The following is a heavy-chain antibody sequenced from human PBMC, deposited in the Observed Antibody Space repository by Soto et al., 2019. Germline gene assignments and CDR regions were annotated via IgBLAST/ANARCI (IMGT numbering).Heavy chain of an antibody. Sequence: EVQLVESGGGLVQPGGSLRLSCVASGIPVSSNYMTWFRQAPGKGLEWVSVLHSGGDTYYANSVKGRFTISRHDSTNTVFLQMNSLTAEHTAVYYCARDGPYYYASRMDVW. D-gene: IGHD3-10*01. CDR2: LHSGGDT. V-gene: IGHV3-53*04. J-gene: IGHJ6*01. CDR3: ARDGPYYYASRMDV. CDR1: GIPVSSNY.